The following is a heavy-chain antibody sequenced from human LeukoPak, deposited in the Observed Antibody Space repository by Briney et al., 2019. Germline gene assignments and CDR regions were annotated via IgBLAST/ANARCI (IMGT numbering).Heavy chain of an antibody. CDR2: IYWDDDK. CDR3: AHRGSSGLFDY. J-gene: IGHJ4*02. CDR1: GGSISSY. D-gene: IGHD6-19*01. V-gene: IGHV2-5*08. Sequence: TLSLTCSVSGGSISSYFWNWIRQPPGKGLEWIALIYWDDDKRYTPSLKSRLTITKDTSKNQVVLTMTNIDPVDTATYYCAHRGSSGLFDYWGQGTLVTVSS.